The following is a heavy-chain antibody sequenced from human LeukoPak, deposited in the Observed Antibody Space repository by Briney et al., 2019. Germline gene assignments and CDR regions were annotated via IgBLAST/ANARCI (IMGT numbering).Heavy chain of an antibody. D-gene: IGHD1-1*01. CDR3: ARRVGGTQTYYYGMDV. CDR2: MNPNSGNT. Sequence: ASVKVSCKASGYTFTSYDINWVRQATGQGLEWMGWMNPNSGNTGYEQKFQGRVTMTRNTSISTAYMELSSLRSEDTAVYYCARRVGGTQTYYYGMDVWGQGTTVTVSS. V-gene: IGHV1-8*01. J-gene: IGHJ6*02. CDR1: GYTFTSYD.